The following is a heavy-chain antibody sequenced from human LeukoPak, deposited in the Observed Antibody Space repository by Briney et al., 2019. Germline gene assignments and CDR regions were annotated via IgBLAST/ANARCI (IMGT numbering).Heavy chain of an antibody. CDR2: IYSGGST. J-gene: IGHJ4*02. CDR1: GFTVSSNY. V-gene: IGHV3-66*01. CDR3: ARVNGDYLWFDY. D-gene: IGHD4-17*01. Sequence: GGSLRLSCAASGFTVSSNYMSWVRQAPGKGLEWVSVIYSGGSTYYADSVKGRFTISRDNSKNTLYLQMNSLRAEDTAVYYCARVNGDYLWFDYWGQGTLVTVSS.